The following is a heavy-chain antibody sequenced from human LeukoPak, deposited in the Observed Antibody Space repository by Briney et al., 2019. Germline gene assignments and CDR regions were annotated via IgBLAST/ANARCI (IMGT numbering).Heavy chain of an antibody. J-gene: IGHJ5*02. Sequence: GSSVKVSCKASGGTFSSYAISWVRQAPGQGLEWMGWVSAYNGNTDYAQKFQGRVTMSTDTSTSTAYMELRRLRSDDTAVYYCAREHWNDDWFDPWGQGTLVTVSA. CDR1: GGTFSSYA. D-gene: IGHD1-1*01. V-gene: IGHV1-18*01. CDR3: AREHWNDDWFDP. CDR2: VSAYNGNT.